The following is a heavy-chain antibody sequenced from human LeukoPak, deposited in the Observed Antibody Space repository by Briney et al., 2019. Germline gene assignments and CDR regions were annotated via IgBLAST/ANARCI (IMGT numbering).Heavy chain of an antibody. J-gene: IGHJ6*03. CDR2: VIPIFGTA. CDR1: GGTFSSYA. CDR3: ASGLGDYGDYVGDYYYYYYMDV. D-gene: IGHD4-17*01. Sequence: SVKVSCKASGGTFSSYAISWVRQAPGQGLEWMGGVIPIFGTANYAQKFQGRVTITADESTSTAYMELSSLRSEDTAVYYCASGLGDYGDYVGDYYYYYYMDVWGKGTAVTVSS. V-gene: IGHV1-69*01.